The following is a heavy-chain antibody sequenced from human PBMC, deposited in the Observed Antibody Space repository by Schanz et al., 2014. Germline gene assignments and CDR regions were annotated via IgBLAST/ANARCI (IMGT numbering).Heavy chain of an antibody. V-gene: IGHV1-18*01. CDR1: GGTFSSYA. Sequence: QVQLVQSGAEVKKPGSSVKVSCKSSGGTFSSYAISWVRQAPGQGLEWMGWISPYNGNTNYAQKLQGRVTMTRDTSISTAYMELRRLRSDDTAVYYCARDYYDILTGYPYDTFDIWGQGTMVTVSS. D-gene: IGHD3-9*01. J-gene: IGHJ3*02. CDR2: ISPYNGNT. CDR3: ARDYYDILTGYPYDTFDI.